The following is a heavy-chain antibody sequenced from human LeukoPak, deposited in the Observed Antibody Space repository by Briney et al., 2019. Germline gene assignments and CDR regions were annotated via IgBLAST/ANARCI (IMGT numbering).Heavy chain of an antibody. V-gene: IGHV3-21*01. D-gene: IGHD3-10*01. CDR2: ISGSGNYR. CDR1: QFTFSSYT. Sequence: GGSLRLSCAASQFTFSSYTMNWVRQAPGKGLEWVSSISGSGNYRYYADSVRGRFTISRDNAKNSLFLQMNSLRVEDTAVYYCAKLAKYFYGSETYYFFEHWGQGTPVTASS. CDR3: AKLAKYFYGSETYYFFEH. J-gene: IGHJ4*02.